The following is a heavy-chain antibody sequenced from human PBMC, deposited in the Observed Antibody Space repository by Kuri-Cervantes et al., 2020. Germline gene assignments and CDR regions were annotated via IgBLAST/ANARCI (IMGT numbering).Heavy chain of an antibody. CDR1: GHTFTGYY. CDR3: ARKNLDSSGWYEEFDY. CDR2: INPNSGGT. Sequence: ASVKVSCKASGHTFTGYYMHWVRQAPGQGLEWMGWINPNSGGTNYAQKFQGRVTMTRDTSISTAYMELSRLRSDDTAVYYCARKNLDSSGWYEEFDYWGQGTLITVSS. V-gene: IGHV1-2*02. D-gene: IGHD6-19*01. J-gene: IGHJ4*02.